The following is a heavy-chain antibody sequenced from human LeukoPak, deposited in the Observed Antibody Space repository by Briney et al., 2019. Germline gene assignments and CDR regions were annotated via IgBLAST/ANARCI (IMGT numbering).Heavy chain of an antibody. J-gene: IGHJ6*03. Sequence: PGGSLRLSCAASGFTFSSYEMNWVRQAPGKGLEWVSAISGSGGYTYYADSVRGRFTISRDNSKNTLYLQMISLRADDTALYYCAKDGRSGNYWNYYYYMDVWGKGTTVIISS. CDR2: ISGSGGYT. CDR1: GFTFSSYE. D-gene: IGHD3-10*01. CDR3: AKDGRSGNYWNYYYYMDV. V-gene: IGHV3-23*01.